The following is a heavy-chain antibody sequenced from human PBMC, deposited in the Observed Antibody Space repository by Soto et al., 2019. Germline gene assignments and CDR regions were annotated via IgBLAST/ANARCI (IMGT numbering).Heavy chain of an antibody. CDR1: GFSLSTSGVG. CDR2: IYWDDSK. CDR3: AHKGPEDWPLDY. J-gene: IGHJ4*02. V-gene: IGHV2-5*02. Sequence: QITLKESGPPLVRPTQTLTLTCAFSGFSLSTSGVGVGWIRQPPGKALEWLAVIYWDDSKHYSPSLRSRLTTPKDTSKNQVVLTMTNMDPMDTGTYYCAHKGPEDWPLDYWGQGTLVTVSS. D-gene: IGHD3-9*01.